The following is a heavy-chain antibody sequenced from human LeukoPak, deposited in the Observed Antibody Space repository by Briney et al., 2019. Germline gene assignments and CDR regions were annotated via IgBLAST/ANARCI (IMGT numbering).Heavy chain of an antibody. CDR1: GFTFSSYA. Sequence: GGSLRISCAASGFTFSSYAMSWVRQAPGKGLEWVSGINAGGDNTHYADSVKGRFTISRDNSKNTLYLQMNSLRAEDTAVYYCAKTFYYDSTFPGPFDYWGQGTLVTVSS. J-gene: IGHJ4*02. V-gene: IGHV3-23*01. CDR2: INAGGDNT. CDR3: AKTFYYDSTFPGPFDY. D-gene: IGHD3-22*01.